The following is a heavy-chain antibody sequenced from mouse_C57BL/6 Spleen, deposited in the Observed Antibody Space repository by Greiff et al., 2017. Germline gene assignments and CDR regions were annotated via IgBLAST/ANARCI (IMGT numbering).Heavy chain of an antibody. CDR2: IWSDGST. J-gene: IGHJ2*01. Sequence: VKLVESGPGLVAPSQSLSITCTVSGFSLTSYGVHWVRQPPGKGLEWLVVIWSDGSTTYNSALKSRLSISKDNSKSQVFLKMNSLQTDDTAMYYCARHMDIDGNYYFDDWGQGTTLTVSS. D-gene: IGHD2-1*01. CDR3: ARHMDIDGNYYFDD. CDR1: GFSLTSYG. V-gene: IGHV2-6-1*01.